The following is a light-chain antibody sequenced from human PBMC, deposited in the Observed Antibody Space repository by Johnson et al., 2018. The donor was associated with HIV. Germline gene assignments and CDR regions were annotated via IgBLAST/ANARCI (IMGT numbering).Light chain of an antibody. CDR2: EDN. CDR3: GTWGGV. V-gene: IGLV1-51*02. CDR1: SSNVGNNV. J-gene: IGLJ1*01. Sequence: QSVLTQPPSVSAAPGQKVTISCSGSSSNVGNNVVSWYQQLPGTAPKVLIYEDNKRPSGIPDRFSGSKSGTSATLGITGLQTGDEADYYCGTWGGVFGTGTKVTVL.